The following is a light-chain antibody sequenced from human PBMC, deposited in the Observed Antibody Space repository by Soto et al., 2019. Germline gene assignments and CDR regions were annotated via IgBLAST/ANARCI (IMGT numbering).Light chain of an antibody. CDR1: SSDVGGYDY. J-gene: IGLJ1*01. CDR2: EVS. CDR3: YAFTGGNTLYV. Sequence: QSALAQPASVSGSPGQAITISCTGTSSDVGGYDYVSWYQHHPGKAPKVIIYEVSVRPSGVSNRFSASKSGNTASLTISGLQTEDEADYYCYAFTGGNTLYVFGTGTKLTVL. V-gene: IGLV2-14*01.